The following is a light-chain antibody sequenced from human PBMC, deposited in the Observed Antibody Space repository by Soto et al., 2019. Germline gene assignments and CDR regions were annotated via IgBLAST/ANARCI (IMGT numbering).Light chain of an antibody. CDR1: SSDFGTYKI. Sequence: QSVLTQPASVSGSPGQSITISCTGTSSDFGTYKIVSWYQQHPGKAPKLMIYEVTKRPSGVSNRFSGSKSGNTASLTISGLQAEDEADYYCCSYAGRSTPVVFGGGTKVTVL. J-gene: IGLJ2*01. CDR3: CSYAGRSTPVV. CDR2: EVT. V-gene: IGLV2-23*02.